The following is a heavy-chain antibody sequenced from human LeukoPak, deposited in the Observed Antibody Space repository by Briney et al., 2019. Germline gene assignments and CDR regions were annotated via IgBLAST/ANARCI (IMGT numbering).Heavy chain of an antibody. Sequence: SETLSLTCTVSGGSIISSSYNWGWIRQPPGKGLEWIGTIYYSGTTYYNPSLQSRVTISVDTSKNEFSLKVNSVTAADTAVYYCARLPTGFPNWFDPWSQGTRVTVSS. D-gene: IGHD2-8*02. V-gene: IGHV4-39*01. J-gene: IGHJ5*02. CDR2: IYYSGTT. CDR3: ARLPTGFPNWFDP. CDR1: GGSIISSSYN.